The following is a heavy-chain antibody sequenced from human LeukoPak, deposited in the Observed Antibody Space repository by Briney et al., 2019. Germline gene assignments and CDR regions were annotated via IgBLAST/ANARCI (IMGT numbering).Heavy chain of an antibody. V-gene: IGHV6-1*01. CDR2: TYYRSKWNN. CDR1: GDSVSSKSA. CDR3: ARGDQSFDY. Sequence: SQTLSLTCAMSGDSVSSKSAWNWIRQSPSRGLEWLGRTYYRSKWNNNYAVSMKSRITINPDTSKNQFSLQLYSVTAEDTAVYYCARGDQSFDYWSQGTLVTVSS. J-gene: IGHJ4*02. D-gene: IGHD5-24*01.